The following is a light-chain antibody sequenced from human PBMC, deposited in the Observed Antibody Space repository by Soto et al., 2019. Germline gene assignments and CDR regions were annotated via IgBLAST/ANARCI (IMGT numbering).Light chain of an antibody. CDR1: QSVSSSY. CDR3: QQYGSSPPT. Sequence: EIVLTQSAGTLSLSAGERATLSCGASQSVSSSYLAWYQQKPGQAPRLVIYGASSRATGIPDRFSGSGSGTDFNLTISRLETEDFAVYYCQQYGSSPPTFGQGTKVDIK. CDR2: GAS. V-gene: IGKV3-20*01. J-gene: IGKJ1*01.